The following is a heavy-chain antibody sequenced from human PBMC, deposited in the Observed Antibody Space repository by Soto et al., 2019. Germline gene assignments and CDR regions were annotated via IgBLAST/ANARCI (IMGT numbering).Heavy chain of an antibody. Sequence: QVQLVQSGAEVKKPGASVKVSCKASGYTFTSYGISWVRQAPGQGLEWMGWISAYNGNTNYAQKLQGRVTMTTDTATSTAYMELRSLRSDDTAVYYCARRTVVVAATPYYYYYMDVWGKGTTVTVSS. V-gene: IGHV1-18*01. CDR1: GYTFTSYG. J-gene: IGHJ6*03. D-gene: IGHD2-15*01. CDR2: ISAYNGNT. CDR3: ARRTVVVAATPYYYYYMDV.